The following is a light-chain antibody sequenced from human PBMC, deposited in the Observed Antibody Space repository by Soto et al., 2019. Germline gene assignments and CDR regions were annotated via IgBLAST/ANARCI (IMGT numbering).Light chain of an antibody. V-gene: IGLV4-69*01. CDR2: LNSDGSH. J-gene: IGLJ2*01. CDR3: QTWATGIVV. CDR1: SGHSSYA. Sequence: QSVLTQSPSASASLGASVNLTCTLSSGHSSYAIAWHQQQPEEGPRYLMKLNSDGSHSKGDDIPDRFSGASSGAESYLTIRSVQSADEAGYYCQTWATGIVVFGGGTKVTVL.